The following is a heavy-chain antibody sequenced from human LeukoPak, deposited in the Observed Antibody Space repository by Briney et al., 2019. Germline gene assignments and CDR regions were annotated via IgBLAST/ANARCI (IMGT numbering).Heavy chain of an antibody. D-gene: IGHD6-13*01. CDR1: GGTFSSYA. Sequence: SVKVSCKASGGTFSSYAISWVRQAPGQGLEWMGRIIPIFGTANYAQKFQGRVTITTDESTSTAYMELSSLRSEDTAVYYCARGVRGPYSSSWYYSDYWGQGTLVTVSS. J-gene: IGHJ4*02. CDR3: ARGVRGPYSSSWYYSDY. V-gene: IGHV1-69*05. CDR2: IIPIFGTA.